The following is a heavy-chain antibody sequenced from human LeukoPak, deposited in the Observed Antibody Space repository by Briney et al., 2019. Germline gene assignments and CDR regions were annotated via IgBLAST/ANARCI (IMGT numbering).Heavy chain of an antibody. D-gene: IGHD2/OR15-2a*01. CDR1: GDSIRRGSY. CDR2: IFHSGSI. V-gene: IGHV4-38-2*02. CDR3: ATVATSFSARFEQ. Sequence: SETLSLTCTVSGDSIRRGSYWGWIRQPPGKGLEWIATIFHSGSIYTNPSLKSRVTISIDTSKNQVSLSLSSVTAADAAFYYCATVATSFSARFEQWGQGTLVAVSS. J-gene: IGHJ1*01.